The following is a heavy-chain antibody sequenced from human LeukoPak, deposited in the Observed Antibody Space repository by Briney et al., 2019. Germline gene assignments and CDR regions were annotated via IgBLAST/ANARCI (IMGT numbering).Heavy chain of an antibody. D-gene: IGHD2-2*01. CDR2: ISGSGGST. V-gene: IGHV3-23*01. CDR1: GFTFSSYA. Sequence: GGSLRLSCAASGFTFSSYAMSWVRQAPGKGLEWVSAISGSGGSTYYADSVKGRFTISRDNTKNTLYLQMDSLRAEDTAVYYCAKDRHAPGRYCSSTSCFPFDSWGQGTLVTVSS. CDR3: AKDRHAPGRYCSSTSCFPFDS. J-gene: IGHJ5*01.